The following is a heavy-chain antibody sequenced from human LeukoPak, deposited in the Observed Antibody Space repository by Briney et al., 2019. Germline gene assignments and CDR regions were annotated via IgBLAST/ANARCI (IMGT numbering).Heavy chain of an antibody. V-gene: IGHV4-38-2*02. J-gene: IGHJ5*02. CDR3: TRLSHVAGAAKVSWFDP. CDR1: AYSISNGFL. D-gene: IGHD1-26*01. Sequence: SETLSLTCTVSAYSISNGFLWGWIRWPPGKGLEWIGSIYHSGTTYYNPSLKSRVTMSADTSKNQFSLKLSSVTTADTAVYYCTRLSHVAGAAKVSWFDPWGQGTLVTVSS. CDR2: IYHSGTT.